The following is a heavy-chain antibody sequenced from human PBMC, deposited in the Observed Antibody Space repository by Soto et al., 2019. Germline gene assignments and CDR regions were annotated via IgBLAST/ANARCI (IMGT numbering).Heavy chain of an antibody. V-gene: IGHV1-69*13. CDR2: IIPIFGTA. J-gene: IGHJ4*02. CDR3: ARGGYYGSGSYSNDY. D-gene: IGHD3-10*01. CDR1: GGTFSSYA. Sequence: ASVKVSCKASGGTFSSYAISWVRQAPGQGLEWMGGIIPIFGTANYAQKFQGRVTITADESTSTAYMELSSLRSEDTAVYYCARGGYYGSGSYSNDYWGQGTLVTVSS.